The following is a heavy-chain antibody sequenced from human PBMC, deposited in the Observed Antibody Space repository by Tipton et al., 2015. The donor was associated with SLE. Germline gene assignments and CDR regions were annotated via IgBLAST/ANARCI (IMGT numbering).Heavy chain of an antibody. D-gene: IGHD6-13*01. CDR2: ISSNGGST. CDR3: VKDFSIAADLSYYYAMDV. Sequence: SLRLSCAASGFTFSSYAMHWVRQAPGKGLEYVSAISSNGGSTYYADSVKGRFTVSRDNSKNTLYLQMNSLRAEDTAVYYCVKDFSIAADLSYYYAMDVWGQGTTVTVSS. V-gene: IGHV3-64D*06. J-gene: IGHJ6*02. CDR1: GFTFSSYA.